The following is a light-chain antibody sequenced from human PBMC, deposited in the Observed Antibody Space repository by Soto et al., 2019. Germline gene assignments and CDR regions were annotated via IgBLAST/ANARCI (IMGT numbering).Light chain of an antibody. CDR1: QTISSW. CDR3: QQLNSYPLT. CDR2: KAS. Sequence: DIQMTQSPSTLSGSVGDSVIITCRASQTISSWLAWYQQKPGKAPKLLIYKASTLKSGVPSRFSGSGSGTEFTLTISGLQPEDVAIYYCQQLNSYPLTFGPGTKVDIK. V-gene: IGKV1-5*03. J-gene: IGKJ3*01.